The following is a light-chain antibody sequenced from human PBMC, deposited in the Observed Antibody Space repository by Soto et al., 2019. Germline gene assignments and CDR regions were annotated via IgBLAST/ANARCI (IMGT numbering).Light chain of an antibody. CDR3: QQYKNWPLT. CDR2: GAS. J-gene: IGKJ4*01. Sequence: EIVMRQSPATLSFSPGGRATLSCRASQSVSSTLAWYQQKPGQAPRLLIYGASTRATGFPARFSGSGSGTEFTLTISSLQSEDFAVYYCQQYKNWPLTFGGGTKVDIK. CDR1: QSVSST. V-gene: IGKV3-15*01.